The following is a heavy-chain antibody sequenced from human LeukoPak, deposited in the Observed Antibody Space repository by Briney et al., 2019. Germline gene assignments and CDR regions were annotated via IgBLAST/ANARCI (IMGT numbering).Heavy chain of an antibody. CDR3: ARSFRHYYGSGSYSGFDY. V-gene: IGHV4-4*07. CDR1: GGSISSYY. D-gene: IGHD3-10*01. Sequence: SETLSLTCTVPGGSISSYYWSWIRQPAGKGLEWIGRTYTSGSTNYNPSLRSRVTMSVDTSKSQFSLKLSSVTAADTAVYYCARSFRHYYGSGSYSGFDYWGQGTLVTVSS. CDR2: TYTSGST. J-gene: IGHJ4*02.